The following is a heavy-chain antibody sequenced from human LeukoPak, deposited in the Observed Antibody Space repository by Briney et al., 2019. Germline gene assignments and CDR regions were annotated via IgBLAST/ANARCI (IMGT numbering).Heavy chain of an antibody. CDR2: INWNGGST. J-gene: IGHJ6*03. V-gene: IGHV3-20*04. CDR3: ARGLWTSNYYYYMDV. CDR1: GFTFDDYG. Sequence: TGGSLRLPCAASGFTFDDYGMSWVRQAPGKGLEWVSGINWNGGSTGYADSVKGRFTISRDNAKNSLYLQMNSLRAEDTALYYCARGLWTSNYYYYMDVWGKGPRSPSP. D-gene: IGHD4/OR15-4a*01.